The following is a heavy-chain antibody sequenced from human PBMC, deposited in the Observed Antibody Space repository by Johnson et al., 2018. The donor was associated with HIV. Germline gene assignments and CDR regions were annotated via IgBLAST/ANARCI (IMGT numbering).Heavy chain of an antibody. CDR3: ARDRRYYDSSGYYHDAFDI. CDR2: IYSGGRT. D-gene: IGHD3-22*01. Sequence: VQLVESGGGLVKSGGSLRLSCAASGFTFSDYYINWVRQAPGKGLECVSGIYSGGRTYYADSVKGRFTISRDNSKNTLYLQMNSLRAEDTAVYFCARDRRYYDSSGYYHDAFDIWGQGTMVTVSS. CDR1: GFTFSDYY. V-gene: IGHV3-66*01. J-gene: IGHJ3*02.